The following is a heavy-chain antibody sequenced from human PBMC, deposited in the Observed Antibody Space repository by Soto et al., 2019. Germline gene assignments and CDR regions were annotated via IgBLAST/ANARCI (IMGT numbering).Heavy chain of an antibody. CDR2: IMPGRSHI. CDR3: ARHPRDSSGYWYYFDY. V-gene: IGHV3-48*01. CDR1: GFTFSIYS. Sequence: PGGSLRLSCAASGFTFSIYSMNWVRQAPGKGLEWVSYIMPGRSHIFYADSVKGRFTISRDNAKNSLYLQMNSLRAEDTAVYYCARHPRDSSGYWYYFDYWGQGTLVTVSS. D-gene: IGHD3-22*01. J-gene: IGHJ4*02.